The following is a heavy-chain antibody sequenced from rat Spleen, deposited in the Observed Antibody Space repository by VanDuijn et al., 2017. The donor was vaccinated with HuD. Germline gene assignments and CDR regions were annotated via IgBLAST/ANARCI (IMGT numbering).Heavy chain of an antibody. CDR3: ARRHYGYTDYFDY. D-gene: IGHD1-9*01. Sequence: EVQLVESGGGLVQPGRSLKLSCAASGFTFSNYGMHWIRQAPTKGLEWVATISYGDSSGHSSTYYRDSVKGRFTISRANAKSTLSLQMDSLRSEDTATYYCARRHYGYTDYFDYWGRGVMVTVSS. V-gene: IGHV5-29*01. J-gene: IGHJ2*01. CDR2: ISYGDSSGHSST. CDR1: GFTFSNYG.